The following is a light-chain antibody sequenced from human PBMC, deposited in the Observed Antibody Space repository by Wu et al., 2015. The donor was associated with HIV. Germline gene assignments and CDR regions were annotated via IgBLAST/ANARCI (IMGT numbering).Light chain of an antibody. CDR1: QNINMNY. V-gene: IGKV3-20*01. CDR2: GAS. CDR3: QKYGSSLPVT. Sequence: EIVLTQSPGTLSLSPGERATLSCRASQNINMNYLAWYQQKPGQAPRLFIYGASSRAAGIPDFTLTISRLEPEDFAVYYCQKYGSSLPVTFGGGTKVEIK. J-gene: IGKJ4*01.